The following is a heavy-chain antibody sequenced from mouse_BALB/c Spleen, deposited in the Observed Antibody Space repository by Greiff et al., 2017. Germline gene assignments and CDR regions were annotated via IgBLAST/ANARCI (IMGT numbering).Heavy chain of an antibody. J-gene: IGHJ3*01. CDR1: GYTFTSYW. D-gene: IGHD2-4*01. CDR3: ARKGGMITTEGVWFAY. Sequence: QVQLQQPGAELVKPGASVKLSCKASGYTFTSYWMHWVKQRPGQGLEWIGEINPSNGRTNYNEKFKSKATLTVDKSSSTAYMQLSSLTSEDSAVYYCARKGGMITTEGVWFAYWGQGTLVTVSA. V-gene: IGHV1S81*02. CDR2: INPSNGRT.